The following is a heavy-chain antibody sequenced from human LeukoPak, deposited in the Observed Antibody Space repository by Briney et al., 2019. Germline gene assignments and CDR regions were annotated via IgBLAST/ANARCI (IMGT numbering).Heavy chain of an antibody. J-gene: IGHJ4*02. Sequence: ASVKVSCKASGYTFTSYGISLVRQAPGQGLEWMGWISAYNGNTNYAQKLQGRVTMTTDTSTSTAYMELRSLRSDDTAVYYCARVLDFWSGLYPVYYFDYWGQGTLVTVSS. CDR2: ISAYNGNT. D-gene: IGHD3-3*01. CDR3: ARVLDFWSGLYPVYYFDY. CDR1: GYTFTSYG. V-gene: IGHV1-18*01.